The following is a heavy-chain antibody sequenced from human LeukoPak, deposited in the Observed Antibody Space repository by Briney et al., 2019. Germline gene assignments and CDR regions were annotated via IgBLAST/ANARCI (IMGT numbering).Heavy chain of an antibody. Sequence: GGSLRLSCAASGFTFSSYWMSWVRQAPGKGLEWVANIKQDGSEKYYVDSVNAPFTISRDNAKTSLYLQINSLRAEDTAVDYCARIGNYYGRRNHYWGQGTLVTLSS. J-gene: IGHJ4*02. D-gene: IGHD3-10*01. V-gene: IGHV3-7*01. CDR3: ARIGNYYGRRNHY. CDR2: IKQDGSEK. CDR1: GFTFSSYW.